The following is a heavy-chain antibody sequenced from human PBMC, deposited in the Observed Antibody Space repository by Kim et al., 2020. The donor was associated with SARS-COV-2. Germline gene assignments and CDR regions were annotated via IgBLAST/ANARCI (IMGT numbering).Heavy chain of an antibody. CDR1: GGSISSYY. J-gene: IGHJ1*01. CDR2: IYYSGST. V-gene: IGHV4-59*13. D-gene: IGHD3-3*01. Sequence: SETLSLTCTVSGGSISSYYWSWIRQPPGKGLEWIGYIYYSGSTNYNPSLKSRVTISVDTSKNQFSLKLSSVTAADTAVYYCASGGGYDFLSGYYKGPEYFQHWGQGTLVTVSS. CDR3: ASGGGYDFLSGYYKGPEYFQH.